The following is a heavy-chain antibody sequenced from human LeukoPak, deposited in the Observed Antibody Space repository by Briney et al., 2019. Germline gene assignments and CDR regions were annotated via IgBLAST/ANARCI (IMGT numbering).Heavy chain of an antibody. CDR3: ARTYSNKPNPYYYYGMDV. D-gene: IGHD4-11*01. CDR1: GGTFSSYA. V-gene: IGHV1-69*01. J-gene: IGHJ6*02. Sequence: SVKVSCKASGGTFSSYAISWVRQAPGQGLEWMGGIIPIFGTANYAQEFQGRVTITADESTSTAYMELSSLRSEDTAVYYCARTYSNKPNPYYYYGMDVWGQGTTVTVSS. CDR2: IIPIFGTA.